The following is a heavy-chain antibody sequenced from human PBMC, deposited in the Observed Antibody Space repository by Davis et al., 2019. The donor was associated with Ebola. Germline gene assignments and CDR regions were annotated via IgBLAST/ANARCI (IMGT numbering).Heavy chain of an antibody. CDR2: INPNSGGT. CDR3: ARAKAVAGTVVDY. V-gene: IGHV1-2*02. D-gene: IGHD6-19*01. CDR1: GYTFTGYY. Sequence: ASVTVSCKASGYTFTGYYMHWVRQAPGQGLKWMGWINPNSGGTNYAQKFQGRVTMTRDTSISTAYMELSRLRSDDTAVYYCARAKAVAGTVVDYWGQGTLVTVSS. J-gene: IGHJ4*02.